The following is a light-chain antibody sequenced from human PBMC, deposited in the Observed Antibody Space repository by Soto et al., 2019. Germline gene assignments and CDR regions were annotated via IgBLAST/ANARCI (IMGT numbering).Light chain of an antibody. CDR3: ETWDSNPQV. CDR1: SGHSSYI. Sequence: QPVLTQSSSASASLGSSVKLTCTLSSGHSSYIIAWHQQQPGKAPRYLMKLEGSGSYNKGSGVPDRFSGSSPGADRYLTISYLQFEDEDDYSCETWDSNPQVFGGGTKLTVL. V-gene: IGLV4-60*02. CDR2: LEGSGSY. J-gene: IGLJ2*01.